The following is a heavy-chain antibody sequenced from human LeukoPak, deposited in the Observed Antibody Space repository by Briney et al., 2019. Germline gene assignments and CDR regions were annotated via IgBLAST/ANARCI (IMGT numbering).Heavy chain of an antibody. CDR1: GYTLTELS. CDR3: ATRIGPMVRGVITAYYYYGMDV. CDR2: FDPEDGET. D-gene: IGHD3-10*01. V-gene: IGHV1-24*01. Sequence: ASVKVSFKVSGYTLTELSMHWVRQAPGKGLEWMGGFDPEDGETIYAQKFQGRVTMTEDTSTDTAYMELSSLRSEDTAVYYCATRIGPMVRGVITAYYYYGMDVWGQGTTVTVSS. J-gene: IGHJ6*02.